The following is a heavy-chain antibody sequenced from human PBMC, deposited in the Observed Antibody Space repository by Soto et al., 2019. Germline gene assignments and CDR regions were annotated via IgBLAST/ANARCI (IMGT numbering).Heavy chain of an antibody. D-gene: IGHD3-10*01. CDR1: GFTFSSYA. Sequence: GGSLRLSCAASGFTFSSYAMHWVRQAPGKGLEWVAVISYDGSNKYYADSVKGRFTISRDNSKNTLYLQMNSMRAEDTAVYYCARALGSRITMVRGVIRIYYYGMDVWGQGTTVTVSS. CDR2: ISYDGSNK. J-gene: IGHJ6*02. V-gene: IGHV3-30-3*01. CDR3: ARALGSRITMVRGVIRIYYYGMDV.